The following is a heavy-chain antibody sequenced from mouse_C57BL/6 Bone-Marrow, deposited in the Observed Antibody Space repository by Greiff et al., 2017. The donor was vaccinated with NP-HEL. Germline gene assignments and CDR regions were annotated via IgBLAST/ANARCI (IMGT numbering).Heavy chain of an antibody. V-gene: IGHV1-76*01. D-gene: IGHD4-1*01. CDR1: GYTFTDYY. Sequence: QVQLQQSGAELVRPGASVKLSCKASGYTFTDYYINWVKQRPGQGLEWIARIYPGSGNTYYNEKFKGKATLTAEKSSSTAYMQLSSLTSEDSAVYFCARGNWAWFAYWGQGTLVTVSA. J-gene: IGHJ3*01. CDR3: ARGNWAWFAY. CDR2: IYPGSGNT.